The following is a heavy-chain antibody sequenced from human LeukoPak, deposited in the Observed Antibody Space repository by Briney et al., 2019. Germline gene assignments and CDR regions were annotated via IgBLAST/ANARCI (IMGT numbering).Heavy chain of an antibody. CDR2: IYYSGST. CDR1: GGSISGYY. CDR3: ARVEGYCSGGSCYEYFQH. Sequence: SETLSLTCTVSGGSISGYYWSRIRQPPGKGLEWLGYIYYSGSTKYNPSLKSRVTISVDTSKNQFSPKLSSVTAADTAVYYCARVEGYCSGGSCYEYFQHWGQGTLVTVSS. J-gene: IGHJ1*01. D-gene: IGHD2-15*01. V-gene: IGHV4-59*01.